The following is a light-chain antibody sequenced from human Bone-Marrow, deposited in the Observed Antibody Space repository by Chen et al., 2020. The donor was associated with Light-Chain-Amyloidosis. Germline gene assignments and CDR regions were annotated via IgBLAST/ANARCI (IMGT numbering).Light chain of an antibody. CDR2: RDT. CDR1: DLPTKY. Sequence: SYELKQPTSVSVSPGQTARIHCSGDDLPTKYAYWYQQKPGQAPVLVIHRDTERPSGISERFSGSSSGTTATLTISGVQAEDEADYHCQSADSSGTYEVIFGGGTKLTVL. V-gene: IGLV3-25*03. CDR3: QSADSSGTYEVI. J-gene: IGLJ2*01.